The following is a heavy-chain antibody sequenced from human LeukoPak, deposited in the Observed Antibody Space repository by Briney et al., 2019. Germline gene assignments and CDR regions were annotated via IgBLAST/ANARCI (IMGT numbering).Heavy chain of an antibody. CDR2: ISSRSSYI. D-gene: IGHD6-13*01. CDR3: VTLVAAAGFES. CDR1: VFIFSDYS. J-gene: IGHJ4*02. Sequence: PGGSLRLSCAASVFIFSDYSMNWVRQAPGKGLECVSSISSRSSYIYYADSLKGRFTISRDNAKNSLYLQMNSLRAEDTAVYYCVTLVAAAGFESWGQGTLVTVSS. V-gene: IGHV3-21*01.